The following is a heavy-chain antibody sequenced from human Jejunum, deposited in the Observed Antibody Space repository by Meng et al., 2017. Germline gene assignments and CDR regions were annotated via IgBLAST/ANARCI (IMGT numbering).Heavy chain of an antibody. J-gene: IGHJ4*02. CDR3: AREGIAVAGPDY. Sequence: QVHLVQSGAEVKKPGASVKVSCKASGYTFTSYAMHWVRQAPGQRLEWMGWINAGNGNTKYSQKFQGRVTITRDTSASTAYMELSSLRSEDTAVYYCAREGIAVAGPDYWGQGTLVTVSS. V-gene: IGHV1-3*01. CDR2: INAGNGNT. CDR1: GYTFTSYA. D-gene: IGHD6-19*01.